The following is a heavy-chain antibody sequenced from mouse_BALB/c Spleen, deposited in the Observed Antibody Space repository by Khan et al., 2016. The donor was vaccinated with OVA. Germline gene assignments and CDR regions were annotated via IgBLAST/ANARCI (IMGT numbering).Heavy chain of an antibody. CDR1: GFTFSTYG. J-gene: IGHJ3*01. Sequence: EVNVVESGGDLVKPGGSLKLSCAASGFTFSTYGMSWVRQTPDKRLEWVATVSTGGGYTYYPDSVKGRFTISRDNAKNTRYLQMSGLKSEDTAMFYCTRLAYYYDSEGFAYWGQGTLVTVSA. CDR3: TRLAYYYDSEGFAY. CDR2: VSTGGGYT. D-gene: IGHD1-1*01. V-gene: IGHV5-6*01.